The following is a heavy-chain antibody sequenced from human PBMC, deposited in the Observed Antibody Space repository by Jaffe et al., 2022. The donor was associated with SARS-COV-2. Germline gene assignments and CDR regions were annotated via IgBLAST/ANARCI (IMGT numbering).Heavy chain of an antibody. V-gene: IGHV4-39*01. Sequence: QVHLQESGPGLVKPSETLSLTCTVSGDSISSSGYYWGWIRQPPGKGLEWIGSIYFGGSTYYNPSLKSRVTIFVDTSKSQFSLDLRAVTAADTAAYHCARQPYSGSHSDWSYFDFWGQGTQVTVSS. CDR1: GDSISSSGYY. J-gene: IGHJ4*02. D-gene: IGHD1-26*01. CDR2: IYFGGST. CDR3: ARQPYSGSHSDWSYFDF.